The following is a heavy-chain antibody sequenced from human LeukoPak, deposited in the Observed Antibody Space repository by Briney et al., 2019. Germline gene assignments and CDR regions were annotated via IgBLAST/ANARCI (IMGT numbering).Heavy chain of an antibody. J-gene: IGHJ5*02. D-gene: IGHD2-2*01. CDR3: AKEADCSSTSCGNWFDP. Sequence: GGSLRLSCAASGFTFSSYWMSWVRQAPGKGLEWVANIKQDGSEKYYVDSVKGRFTISRDNSKNTLYLQMNSLRAEDTAVYYCAKEADCSSTSCGNWFDPWGQGTLITVPS. CDR2: IKQDGSEK. V-gene: IGHV3-7*01. CDR1: GFTFSSYW.